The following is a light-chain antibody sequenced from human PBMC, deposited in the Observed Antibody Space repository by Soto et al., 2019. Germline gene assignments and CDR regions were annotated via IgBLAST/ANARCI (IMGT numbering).Light chain of an antibody. Sequence: TPSSAPGERATLSSTPSQSVSSNLAWYQQKPGQAPRLLIYGASTRATGIPARFSGSGSGTEFTLTISSLQSEDFAVYYCQQYNNWPPLTFGQGTKVDIK. J-gene: IGKJ1*01. V-gene: IGKV3-15*01. CDR3: QQYNNWPPLT. CDR2: GAS. CDR1: QSVSSN.